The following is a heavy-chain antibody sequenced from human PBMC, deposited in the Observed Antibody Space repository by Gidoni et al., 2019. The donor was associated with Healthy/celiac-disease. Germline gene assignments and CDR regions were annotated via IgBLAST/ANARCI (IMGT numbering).Heavy chain of an antibody. CDR3: AHRRGSSSWSADY. J-gene: IGHJ4*02. V-gene: IGHV2-5*02. Sequence: QITLKESGPTLVKPTQTLTLTCTFSGFSLSTSGVGVGWIRQPPGKALEWLALIYWDDDTRYSPSLKRRLTLTKDTSKTQVVLTMPNMNPVDPATYSCAHRRGSSSWSADYWGQGTLVPFSS. CDR1: GFSLSTSGVG. CDR2: IYWDDDT. D-gene: IGHD6-13*01.